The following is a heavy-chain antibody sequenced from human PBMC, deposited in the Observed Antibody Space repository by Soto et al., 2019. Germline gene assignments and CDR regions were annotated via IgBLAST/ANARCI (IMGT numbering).Heavy chain of an antibody. CDR2: INHSGST. J-gene: IGHJ5*02. Sequence: SETLSLTCAVYGGSFSGYYWSWIRQPPGKGLEWIGEINHSGSTNYNPSLKSRVTISVDTSKNQFSLKLSSVTAADTAVYYCARGLVIDYGDYVGWFDPWGQGTLVTVSS. D-gene: IGHD4-17*01. CDR3: ARGLVIDYGDYVGWFDP. CDR1: GGSFSGYY. V-gene: IGHV4-34*01.